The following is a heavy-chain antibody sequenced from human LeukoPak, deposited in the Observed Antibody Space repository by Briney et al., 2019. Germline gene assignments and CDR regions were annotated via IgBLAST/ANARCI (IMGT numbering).Heavy chain of an antibody. V-gene: IGHV1-2*02. CDR2: INPNSGGT. D-gene: IGHD3-10*01. J-gene: IGHJ5*02. Sequence: GASVKVSCKASGYTFTGYYMHWVRQAPGQGLEWMGWINPNSGGTNYAQKFQGRVTMTRDTSISTAYMELSRLRSDDTAVYYCARDRYGSGSYFGRFDPWGQGTLVTVSS. CDR3: ARDRYGSGSYFGRFDP. CDR1: GYTFTGYY.